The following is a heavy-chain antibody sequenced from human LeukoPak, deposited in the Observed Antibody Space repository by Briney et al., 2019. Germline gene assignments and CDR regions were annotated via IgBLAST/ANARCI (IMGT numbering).Heavy chain of an antibody. CDR2: VYYSGST. J-gene: IGHJ4*02. CDR3: ARDLLWSAGVDI. V-gene: IGHV4-61*01. CDR1: GGSVNSGSYY. D-gene: IGHD3-10*01. Sequence: SETLSLTCSVSGGSVNSGSYYWSWIRQPPGKGLEWIGYVYYSGSTNYNPSLKSRVTLSVDKPKNQFSLNLSSVTAADTAVYYCARDLLWSAGVDIWGQGILVTVSS.